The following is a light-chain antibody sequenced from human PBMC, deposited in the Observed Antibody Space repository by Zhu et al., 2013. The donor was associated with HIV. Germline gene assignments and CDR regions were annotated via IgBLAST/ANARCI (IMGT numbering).Light chain of an antibody. Sequence: EVVLTQSPGTLSLSPGNRGTLSCRASQSLTRNSLAWYQQKAGQAPRLLIYEAASRASGIPDRFSGTGSGTDFTLTISRLEPEDFAVYYCQHYGASPGTFGQGTKVEIK. V-gene: IGKV3-20*01. CDR2: EAA. J-gene: IGKJ1*01. CDR3: QHYGASPGT. CDR1: QSLTRNS.